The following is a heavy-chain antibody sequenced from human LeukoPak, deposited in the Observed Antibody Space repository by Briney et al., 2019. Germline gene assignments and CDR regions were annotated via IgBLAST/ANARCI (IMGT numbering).Heavy chain of an antibody. V-gene: IGHV4-59*08. Sequence: SETLSLTCTVSGGSISSYYWSWIRQPPGKGLEWIGYIYYSGSTNYNPSLKSRVTISVDTSKNQFSLKLSSVTAADTAVYYCARHSRLDKSSLSWADYWGQGALVTVSS. CDR2: IYYSGST. D-gene: IGHD2-2*03. J-gene: IGHJ4*02. CDR1: GGSISSYY. CDR3: ARHSRLDKSSLSWADY.